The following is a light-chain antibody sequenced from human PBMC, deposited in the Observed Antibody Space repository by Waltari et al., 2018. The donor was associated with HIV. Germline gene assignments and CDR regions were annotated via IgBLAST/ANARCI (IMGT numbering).Light chain of an antibody. V-gene: IGKV1-12*01. CDR3: QQASSFPHT. Sequence: IQMTQSPSYVSASIGYTVTLSCRANESIGELLAWYQKRPGEAPRLLVYSASRRESLVPLEFFAFGAETDFTLTITGLDSEDFATYYCQQASSFPHTFGGGTKV. J-gene: IGKJ4*01. CDR2: SAS. CDR1: ESIGEL.